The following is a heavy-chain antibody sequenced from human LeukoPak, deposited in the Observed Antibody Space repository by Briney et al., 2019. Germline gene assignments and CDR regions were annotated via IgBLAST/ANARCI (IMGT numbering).Heavy chain of an antibody. CDR2: TYYRSKWYN. D-gene: IGHD1-7*01. V-gene: IGHV6-1*01. CDR1: GDSVSSNSAA. J-gene: IGHJ4*02. Sequence: SQTLSLTCAISGDSVSSNSAAWNWIRQSPSRGLEWLGKTYYRSKWYNAYADSVKSRITINPDTSKNQSSLQLNSLTPEDTAVYYCASSGNYRFDYWGQGTLVTVSS. CDR3: ASSGNYRFDY.